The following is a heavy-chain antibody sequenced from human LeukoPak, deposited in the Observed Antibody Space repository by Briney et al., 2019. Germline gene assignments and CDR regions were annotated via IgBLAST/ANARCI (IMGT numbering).Heavy chain of an antibody. CDR2: ISSSSSYI. CDR3: ARDGGYSGYDSRSYYYMDV. D-gene: IGHD5-12*01. CDR1: GFTFSSYS. Sequence: PGGSLRLSCAASGFTFSSYSMNWVRQAPGKGLEWVSSISSSSSYIYYADSVKGRFTISRDNAKNSLYLQMNSLRAEDTAVYYCARDGGYSGYDSRSYYYMDVWGKGTTVTVSS. J-gene: IGHJ6*03. V-gene: IGHV3-21*01.